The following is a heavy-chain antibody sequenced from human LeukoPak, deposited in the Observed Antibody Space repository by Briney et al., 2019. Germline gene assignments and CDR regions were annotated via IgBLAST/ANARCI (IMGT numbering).Heavy chain of an antibody. CDR2: IKQDGSEK. V-gene: IGHV3-7*01. CDR3: ARVGYNWNDGDPAFPFDP. D-gene: IGHD1-1*01. J-gene: IGHJ5*02. CDR1: GFTFSNAW. Sequence: GGSLRLSCAVSGFTFSNAWMSWVRQAPGKGLEWVANIKQDGSEKYYVDSVKGRFTISRDNAKNSLYLQMNSLRAEDTAVYYCARVGYNWNDGDPAFPFDPWGQGTLVTVSS.